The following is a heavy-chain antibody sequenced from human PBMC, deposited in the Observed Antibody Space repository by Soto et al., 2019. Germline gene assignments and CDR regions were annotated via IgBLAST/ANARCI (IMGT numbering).Heavy chain of an antibody. Sequence: ASVKVSCKASGYTFTGYYMHWVRQAPGQGLEWMGWINPNSGGTNYAQKFQGWVTMTRDTSISTAYMELSSLRSDDTAVYYCARVGNDYGDLKFDYWGQGTLVTVSS. CDR1: GYTFTGYY. CDR2: INPNSGGT. J-gene: IGHJ4*02. V-gene: IGHV1-2*04. D-gene: IGHD4-17*01. CDR3: ARVGNDYGDLKFDY.